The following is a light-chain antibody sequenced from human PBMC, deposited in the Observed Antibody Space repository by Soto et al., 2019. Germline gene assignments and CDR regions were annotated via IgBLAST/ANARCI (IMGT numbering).Light chain of an antibody. CDR3: CSYAGSSTAV. Sequence: QSVLTQPASVSGSPGQSITISCTGTSSDVGSYNLVSWYQQHPGKAPKLMIYEGSKRPSGVSNRFSGSKSSNTASLTISGLQAEDEADYYCCSYAGSSTAVFGGGTQLTVL. CDR2: EGS. J-gene: IGLJ7*01. CDR1: SSDVGSYNL. V-gene: IGLV2-23*01.